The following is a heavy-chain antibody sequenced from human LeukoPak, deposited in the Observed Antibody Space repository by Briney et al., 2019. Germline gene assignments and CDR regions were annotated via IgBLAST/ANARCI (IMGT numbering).Heavy chain of an antibody. CDR3: ARVGSSSWFGAYYFDY. V-gene: IGHV1-18*01. CDR2: ISAYNGNT. CDR1: GYTFTSYG. Sequence: EASVKVSCKASGYTFTSYGISWVRQAPGQGLEWMGWISAYNGNTNYAQKLQGRVTMTTDTSTSTAYMELWSLRSDDTAVYYCARVGSSSWFGAYYFDYWGQGTLVTVSS. J-gene: IGHJ4*02. D-gene: IGHD3-10*01.